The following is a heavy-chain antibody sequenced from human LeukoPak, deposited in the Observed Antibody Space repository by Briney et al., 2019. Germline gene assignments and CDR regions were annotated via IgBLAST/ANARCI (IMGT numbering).Heavy chain of an antibody. CDR1: GFTFSNFS. D-gene: IGHD2-15*01. V-gene: IGHV3-23*01. CDR3: GRGLSGVYDY. CDR2: ISTGAAET. J-gene: IGHJ4*02. Sequence: GGSLRLSCAASGFTFSNFSVTWVRQAPGKGLEYVSTISTGAAETHYADSVKGRFTISRDNSKNTVYLQLNTLRAEDTAVYYRGRGLSGVYDYWGQGALVTVSS.